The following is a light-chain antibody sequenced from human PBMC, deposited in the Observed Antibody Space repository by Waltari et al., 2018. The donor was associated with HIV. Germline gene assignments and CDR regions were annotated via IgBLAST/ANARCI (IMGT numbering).Light chain of an antibody. CDR1: SSNIGSNF. CDR3: AAWDDSRVV. Sequence: QSVLTQPPSASGTPGQRVTISCSGSSSNIGSNFVYWYQQLPGTAPKLLIYGKNQRPSGVPDRFSGSKSGTSASLAISGLRSEDEAAYYCAAWDDSRVVFGGGTKLTVL. V-gene: IGLV1-47*01. J-gene: IGLJ2*01. CDR2: GKN.